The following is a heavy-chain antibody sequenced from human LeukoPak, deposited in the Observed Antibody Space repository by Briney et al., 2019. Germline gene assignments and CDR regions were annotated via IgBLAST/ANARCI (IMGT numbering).Heavy chain of an antibody. CDR2: ISSSSSYI. J-gene: IGHJ4*02. Sequence: GGSLRLSCAASGFTFSSYSMNWVRQAPGKGLEWVSSISSSSSYIYYAGSVKGRFTISRDNAKNSLYLQMNSLRAEDTAVYYCASHPYCSGGSCYWGQGTLVTVSS. V-gene: IGHV3-21*01. CDR1: GFTFSSYS. D-gene: IGHD2-15*01. CDR3: ASHPYCSGGSCY.